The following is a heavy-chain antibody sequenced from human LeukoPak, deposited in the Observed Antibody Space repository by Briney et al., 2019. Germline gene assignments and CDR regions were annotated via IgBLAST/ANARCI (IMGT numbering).Heavy chain of an antibody. J-gene: IGHJ5*02. CDR3: ARSREDDYGDWGEWFDP. Sequence: SGGSLRLSCAASGFTFSSYSMNWVRQAPGKGLEWVSSISSSSSYIYYADSVKGRFTISRDNAKNSLYLQMNSLRAEDTAVYYCARSREDDYGDWGEWFDPWAREPWSPSPQ. V-gene: IGHV3-21*01. CDR1: GFTFSSYS. CDR2: ISSSSSYI. D-gene: IGHD4-17*01.